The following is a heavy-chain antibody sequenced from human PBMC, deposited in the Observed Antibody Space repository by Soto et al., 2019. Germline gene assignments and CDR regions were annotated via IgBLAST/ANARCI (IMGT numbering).Heavy chain of an antibody. Sequence: GGSLRLSCAASGFTFSSYWMHWVRQAPGKGLVWVSRINSDGSSTSYADSVKGRFTISRDNAKNTLYLQMNSLRAEDTAVYYCARGESGYSSSWYYDPWGQGTLVTVSS. J-gene: IGHJ5*02. CDR2: INSDGSST. V-gene: IGHV3-74*01. CDR3: ARGESGYSSSWYYDP. CDR1: GFTFSSYW. D-gene: IGHD6-13*01.